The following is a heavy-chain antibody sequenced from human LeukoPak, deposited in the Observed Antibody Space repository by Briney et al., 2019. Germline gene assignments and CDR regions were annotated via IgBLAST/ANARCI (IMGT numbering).Heavy chain of an antibody. CDR2: IKEDGSGE. V-gene: IGHV3-7*01. J-gene: IGHJ4*02. D-gene: IGHD2-21*01. CDR3: ARGVGGADY. CDR1: GVTFSSFW. Sequence: PGGSLRLSCAASGVTFSSFWMSWVRQAPGKGLEWVANIKEDGSGEYYVDSVKGRFTISRDNAKSSLYLQMNSLRAEDTAVYYCARGVGGADYWGQGTLVTVSS.